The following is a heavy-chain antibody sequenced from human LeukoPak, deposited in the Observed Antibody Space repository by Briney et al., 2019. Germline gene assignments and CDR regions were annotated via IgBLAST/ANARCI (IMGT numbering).Heavy chain of an antibody. Sequence: GESLKISCKGSGYSFTSYWIGWVRQMPGKGLEWMGIIYPGDSDTRYSPSFQGQVTISADKSISTAYLQWSSLKASDTAMYYCARMIGHCGSTSCYEGYFDYWGQGTLVTVSS. CDR3: ARMIGHCGSTSCYEGYFDY. CDR1: GYSFTSYW. J-gene: IGHJ4*02. D-gene: IGHD2-2*01. CDR2: IYPGDSDT. V-gene: IGHV5-51*01.